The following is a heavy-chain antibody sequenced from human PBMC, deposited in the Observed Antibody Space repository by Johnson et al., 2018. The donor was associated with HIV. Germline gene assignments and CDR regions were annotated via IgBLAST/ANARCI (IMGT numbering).Heavy chain of an antibody. CDR3: ARGRPSGSHDAFDI. CDR2: IGTAGDT. J-gene: IGHJ3*02. V-gene: IGHV3-13*01. Sequence: EVQLVESGGGLVQPGGSLRLSCAASGFTFSNYDMHWVRQATGKGLEWVSAIGTAGDTYYPGSVKGRFTISRENAKNSLYLQMNSLRAEDTAVYYCARGRPSGSHDAFDIWGQGTMVTVSS. CDR1: GFTFSNYD. D-gene: IGHD3-22*01.